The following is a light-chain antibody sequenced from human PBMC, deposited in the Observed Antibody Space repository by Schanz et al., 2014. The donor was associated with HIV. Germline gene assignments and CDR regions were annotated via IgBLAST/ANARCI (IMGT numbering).Light chain of an antibody. Sequence: EIVLTQFPGTLSLSPGDRATLSCRASQSVGGSQIAWFQHKGGQPPRLLIYATTFRATGIPDRFSGSGSGTDFTLSISRLEPEDFAVYYCQFFGNSGGTFGGGTTVEIK. J-gene: IGKJ4*01. CDR3: QFFGNSGGT. V-gene: IGKV3-20*01. CDR2: ATT. CDR1: QSVGGSQ.